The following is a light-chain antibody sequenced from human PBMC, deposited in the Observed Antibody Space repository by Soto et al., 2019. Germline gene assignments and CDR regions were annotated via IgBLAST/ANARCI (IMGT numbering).Light chain of an antibody. J-gene: IGKJ1*01. Sequence: DIQMTQSPSSLSASVGDRVTISCRASQSIRNYVSWYQQKPGTAPKLLIRAASTLQSGVPSRFSGSGSGTDFTLTVSSLQIDDFVTYFCQQTDSAPQTFCQGTNVEI. CDR1: QSIRNY. CDR3: QQTDSAPQT. V-gene: IGKV1-39*01. CDR2: AAS.